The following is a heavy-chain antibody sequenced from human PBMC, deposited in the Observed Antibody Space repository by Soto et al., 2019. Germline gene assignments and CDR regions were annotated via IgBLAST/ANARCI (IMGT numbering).Heavy chain of an antibody. Sequence: GSLRLSCAASGFTFSSYGMHWVRQAPGKGLEWVAVISYDGSNKYYADSVKGRFTISRDNSKNTLYLQMNSLRAEDTAVYYCAKERSGTRYYGMDVWGQGTTVTVSS. V-gene: IGHV3-30*18. CDR2: ISYDGSNK. CDR1: GFTFSSYG. CDR3: AKERSGTRYYGMDV. J-gene: IGHJ6*02. D-gene: IGHD1-7*01.